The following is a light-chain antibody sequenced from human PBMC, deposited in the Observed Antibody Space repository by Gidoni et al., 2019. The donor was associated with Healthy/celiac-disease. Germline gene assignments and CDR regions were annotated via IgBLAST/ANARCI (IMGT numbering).Light chain of an antibody. CDR3: QQSYSTPPYT. V-gene: IGKV1-39*01. Sequence: DIQMTQSPSSLSASVGARVTITCRASQSISSYLNWYQQKPGKAPKPLIYAASSLQSGVPSRFSGSGSGTDFTLTISSLQPEDFATYYCQQSYSTPPYTFGQGTKLEIK. CDR2: AAS. CDR1: QSISSY. J-gene: IGKJ2*01.